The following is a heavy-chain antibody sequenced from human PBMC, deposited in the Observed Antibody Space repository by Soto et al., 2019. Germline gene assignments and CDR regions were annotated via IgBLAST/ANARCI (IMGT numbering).Heavy chain of an antibody. V-gene: IGHV1-3*04. J-gene: IGHJ4*02. CDR1: GYTFTKYA. Sequence: QVQLVQSGAEVKKPGASVKISCKASGYTFTKYAIHWVRQAPGQRLEWMGWINTGNGNTKYSQKFQGRVTITRDTSATTAYMELSSLRSEDTTVYLCARGGNERSSSSFLDYWGQGTLVTVSS. D-gene: IGHD6-6*01. CDR3: ARGGNERSSSSFLDY. CDR2: INTGNGNT.